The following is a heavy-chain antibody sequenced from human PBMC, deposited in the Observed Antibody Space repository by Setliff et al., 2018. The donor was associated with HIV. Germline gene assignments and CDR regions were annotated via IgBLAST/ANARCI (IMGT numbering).Heavy chain of an antibody. J-gene: IGHJ4*02. Sequence: GGSLRLSCAASGFTVSSNYMSWVRQAPGKGLEWVARSRNRVDSYSTEHAASVKGRFSISRDNAKNSLYLQMNSLRVEDTAVYYCASGLGYGDPSFDHWGQGSLVTVSS. CDR3: ASGLGYGDPSFDH. V-gene: IGHV3-72*01. D-gene: IGHD4-17*01. CDR2: SRNRVDSYST. CDR1: GFTVSSNY.